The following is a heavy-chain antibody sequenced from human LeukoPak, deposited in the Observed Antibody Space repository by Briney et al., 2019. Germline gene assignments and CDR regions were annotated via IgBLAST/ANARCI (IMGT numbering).Heavy chain of an antibody. J-gene: IGHJ4*02. CDR3: ASEAHRGGGFDS. D-gene: IGHD3-16*01. CDR2: IYFSGNT. V-gene: IGHV4-39*01. CDR1: GGSISSDTYF. Sequence: SETLSLTCTVSGGSISSDTYFSGWIRQPPGKGLEWIENIYFSGNTYYNPSLKSRATISVDTSKNQFSLTLSSGTAADTAVYYCASEAHRGGGFDSWGQGTQVAVSS.